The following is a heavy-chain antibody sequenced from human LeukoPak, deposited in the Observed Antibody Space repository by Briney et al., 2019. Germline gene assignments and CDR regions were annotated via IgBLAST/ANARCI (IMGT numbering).Heavy chain of an antibody. CDR3: ARTDIVVVPAASVNYYYGMDV. Sequence: SVKVSCKASGGTFSSYATSWVRQAPGQGLEWMGGIIPIFGTANYAQKFQGRVTITADESTSTAYMELSSLRSEDTAVHYCARTDIVVVPAASVNYYYGMDVWGQGTTVSVSS. J-gene: IGHJ6*02. D-gene: IGHD2-2*01. CDR2: IIPIFGTA. V-gene: IGHV1-69*13. CDR1: GGTFSSYA.